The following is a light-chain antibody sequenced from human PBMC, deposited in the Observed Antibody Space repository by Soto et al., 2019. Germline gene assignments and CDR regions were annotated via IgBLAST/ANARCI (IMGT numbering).Light chain of an antibody. CDR2: GAS. J-gene: IGKJ5*01. CDR3: QQYNNWPIT. Sequence: EIVLTQSPGTLSLSPGERATLSCRASQSFTSRSLAWYQQKPGLAPRLLISGASNRAAGIPDRFSGGGSGTEFTLTISSLQSEDFAVYYCQQYNNWPITFGQGTRLEIK. V-gene: IGKV3D-15*01. CDR1: QSFTSRS.